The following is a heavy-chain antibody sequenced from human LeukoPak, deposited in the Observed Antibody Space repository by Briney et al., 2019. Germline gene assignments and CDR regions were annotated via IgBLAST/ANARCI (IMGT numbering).Heavy chain of an antibody. CDR3: ATDRLAVADY. CDR1: GYTLTELS. J-gene: IGHJ4*02. Sequence: GASVKVSCKVSGYTLTELSMHWVRQAPGKGLEWMGGFDPEDGETIYAQKFQGRVTMPEDTSTDTAYMELSSLRSKDTAVYYCATDRLAVADYWGQGTLVTVSS. D-gene: IGHD6-19*01. V-gene: IGHV1-24*01. CDR2: FDPEDGET.